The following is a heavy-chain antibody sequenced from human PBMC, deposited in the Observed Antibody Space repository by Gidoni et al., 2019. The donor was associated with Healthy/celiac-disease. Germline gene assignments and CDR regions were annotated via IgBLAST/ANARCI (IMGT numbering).Heavy chain of an antibody. V-gene: IGHV1-24*01. D-gene: IGHD6-13*01. CDR3: ATAASRIWAAAAPWFDP. Sequence: QVQLVQAGAEGKKPWASVTVSGKVSGFTLTELSMHWVRQAPGKGLEWMGGFDPEDGETIYAQKFQGRVTMTEDTSTDTAYMELSSLRSEDTAVYYCATAASRIWAAAAPWFDPWGQGTLVTVSS. CDR2: FDPEDGET. J-gene: IGHJ5*02. CDR1: GFTLTELS.